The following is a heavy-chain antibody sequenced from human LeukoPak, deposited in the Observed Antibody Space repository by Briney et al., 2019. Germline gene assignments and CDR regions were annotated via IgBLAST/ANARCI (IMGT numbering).Heavy chain of an antibody. CDR2: INSDGSST. Sequence: GGSLILSCAASGFTFSSYWLHWVRQAPGKGLVWVSRINSDGSSTSYAASVKGRFTISRDNSKNTLYLQMNSLRGEDTAVCYCAVVVVAATAFDIWGQGTMVTVSS. J-gene: IGHJ3*02. CDR1: GFTFSSYW. D-gene: IGHD2-15*01. CDR3: AVVVVAATAFDI. V-gene: IGHV3-74*01.